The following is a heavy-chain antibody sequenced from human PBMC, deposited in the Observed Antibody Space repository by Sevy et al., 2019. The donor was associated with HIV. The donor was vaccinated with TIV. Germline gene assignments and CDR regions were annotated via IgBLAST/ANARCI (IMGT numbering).Heavy chain of an antibody. CDR2: INSDGSTT. J-gene: IGHJ3*02. Sequence: GGSLRLSCAASGFTFSSHWMHWVRQAPGDGLVWVSRINSDGSTTAYADSVKGRFTITRDNAKNILYLQMNSLRAEDTAVYYCARTQVTPETTRGAFDIWGQGTTVTVSS. D-gene: IGHD4-17*01. CDR1: GFTFSSHW. CDR3: ARTQVTPETTRGAFDI. V-gene: IGHV3-74*01.